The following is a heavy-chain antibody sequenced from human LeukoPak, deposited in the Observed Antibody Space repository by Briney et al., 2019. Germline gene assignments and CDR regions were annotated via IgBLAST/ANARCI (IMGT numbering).Heavy chain of an antibody. Sequence: GGSLRLSCAASGFTFSSYGMNWVRQAPGKGLEWVSSITGSGGSTYNADSVKGRFIISRDNSKNTLYLQMNSLRAEGTAVYYCARGLARSRYSYGIDYWGQGTLVTVSS. V-gene: IGHV3-23*01. CDR3: ARGLARSRYSYGIDY. CDR1: GFTFSSYG. CDR2: ITGSGGST. D-gene: IGHD5-18*01. J-gene: IGHJ4*02.